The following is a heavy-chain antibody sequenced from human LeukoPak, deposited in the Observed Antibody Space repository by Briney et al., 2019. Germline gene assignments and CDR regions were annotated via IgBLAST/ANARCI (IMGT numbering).Heavy chain of an antibody. D-gene: IGHD5-18*01. CDR1: GFTFSSYS. Sequence: GGSLRLSCAASGFTFSSYSMSWVRQAPGKGLEWVSYISSSSSTIYYADSVKGRFTISRDNAKNSLYLQMNSLRAEDTAVYYCAREYSLRAFDIWGQGTMVTVSS. CDR3: AREYSLRAFDI. J-gene: IGHJ3*02. CDR2: ISSSSSTI. V-gene: IGHV3-48*01.